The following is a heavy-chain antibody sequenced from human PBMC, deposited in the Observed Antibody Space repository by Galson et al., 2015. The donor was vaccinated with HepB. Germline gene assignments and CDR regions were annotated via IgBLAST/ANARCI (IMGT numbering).Heavy chain of an antibody. J-gene: IGHJ6*02. Sequence: SLRLSCAASGFTFSNAWMSWVRQAPGKGLEWVGRIKSKTDGGTTDHAAPVKGRFTISRDDSKNTLYLQMNSLKTEDTAVYYCTTLGEVVVVPAVREAGYYYGMDVWGQGTTVTVSS. CDR3: TTLGEVVVVPAVREAGYYYGMDV. V-gene: IGHV3-15*01. CDR2: IKSKTDGGTT. CDR1: GFTFSNAW. D-gene: IGHD2-2*01.